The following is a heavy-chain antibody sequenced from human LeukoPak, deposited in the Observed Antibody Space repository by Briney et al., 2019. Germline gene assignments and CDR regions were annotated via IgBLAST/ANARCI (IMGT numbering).Heavy chain of an antibody. CDR2: INPSGGST. CDR3: AREGRHCSGGSCYWFDP. J-gene: IGHJ5*02. Sequence: GASVKVSCKASGHTFTSYYMHWVRQAPGQGLEWMGIINPSGGSTSYAQKFQGRVTMTRDTSTSTVYMELSSLRSEDTAVYYCAREGRHCSGGSCYWFDPWGQGTLVTVSS. CDR1: GHTFTSYY. D-gene: IGHD2-15*01. V-gene: IGHV1-46*01.